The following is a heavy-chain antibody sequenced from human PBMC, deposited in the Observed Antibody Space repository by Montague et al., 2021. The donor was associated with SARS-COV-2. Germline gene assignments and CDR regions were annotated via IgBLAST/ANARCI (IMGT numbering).Heavy chain of an antibody. CDR3: ARMRIAAAGSPFDI. CDR1: GFSLSTSGMC. CDR2: IDWDDDK. V-gene: IGHV2-70*11. D-gene: IGHD6-13*01. Sequence: PALVKPTQTLTLTCTFSGFSLSTSGMCVSWIRQPPGKALEWLARIDWDDDKYYSTSLKTRLTIPKDTSKNQVVLTMTNMDPVDTATYYCARMRIAAAGSPFDIWGQGTMVTVSS. J-gene: IGHJ3*02.